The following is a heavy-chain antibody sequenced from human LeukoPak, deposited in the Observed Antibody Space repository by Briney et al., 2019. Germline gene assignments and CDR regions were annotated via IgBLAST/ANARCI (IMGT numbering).Heavy chain of an antibody. V-gene: IGHV4-59*01. Sequence: PSETLSLTCTVSGGSISSYYWSWIRQPPGKGLEWIGYIYYSGSTNYNPSLKSRVTISVDTSKNQFSLKLSSVTAADTAVYYCARRAYGDGRMDVWGQGTTVTVSS. D-gene: IGHD4-17*01. CDR2: IYYSGST. CDR1: GGSISSYY. CDR3: ARRAYGDGRMDV. J-gene: IGHJ6*02.